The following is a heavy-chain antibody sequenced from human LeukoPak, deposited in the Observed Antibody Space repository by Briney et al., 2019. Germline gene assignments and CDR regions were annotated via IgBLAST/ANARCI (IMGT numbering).Heavy chain of an antibody. CDR1: GFSLRSYE. CDR2: ISSSGGTI. D-gene: IGHD3-16*01. V-gene: IGHV3-48*03. Sequence: GGSLRLSCVVSGFSLRSYEMNWVRQPPGKGLEWVSYISSSGGTIYYADSVKGRFTISRDTAKNALYLQMNSLRVEDTAVYYCATGGAPGGRFENWGQGTLVTVSS. J-gene: IGHJ4*02. CDR3: ATGGAPGGRFEN.